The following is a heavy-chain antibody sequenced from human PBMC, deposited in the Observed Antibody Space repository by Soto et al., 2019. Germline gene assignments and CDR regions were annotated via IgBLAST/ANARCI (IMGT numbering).Heavy chain of an antibody. J-gene: IGHJ6*02. CDR2: IKSKTDGGTT. D-gene: IGHD6-13*01. Sequence: EVQLVESGGGLVKPGGSLRLSCAASGFTFSNAWMNWVRQAPGKGLEWVGRIKSKTDGGTTDYAAPVKGRFTISRDDSKNTLYLQMNSLKTEDTAVYYCTTDSIAAAETQYYSYYYGMDVWGQGTTVTVSS. CDR3: TTDSIAAAETQYYSYYYGMDV. V-gene: IGHV3-15*07. CDR1: GFTFSNAW.